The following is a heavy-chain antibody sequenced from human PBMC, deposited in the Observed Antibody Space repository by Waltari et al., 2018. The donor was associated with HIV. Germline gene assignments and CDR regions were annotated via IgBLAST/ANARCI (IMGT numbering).Heavy chain of an antibody. CDR3: AKEGPVVPAGGMDV. D-gene: IGHD2-2*01. V-gene: IGHV3-48*03. CDR1: GFIFSTYE. Sequence: EVQLMESGGGLVQPGGSLRLSCSVSGFIFSTYEMNWVRQAPGKGLEWIAYISRSGGTIYYADSVKGRFTVSRDNSRKTLYLQMNSLRAEDTAVYFCAKEGPVVPAGGMDVWGQGTTVTVSS. CDR2: ISRSGGTI. J-gene: IGHJ6*02.